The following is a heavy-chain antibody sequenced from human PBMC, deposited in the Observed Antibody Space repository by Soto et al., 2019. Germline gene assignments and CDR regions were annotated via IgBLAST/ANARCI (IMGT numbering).Heavy chain of an antibody. Sequence: ASVKVSCKASGYTFTGYYMHWVRQAPGQGLEWMGWINPNSGGTNYAQKFQGWVTMTRDTSISTAYMELSRLRSDDTAVFYRSLSLRMAVAATWSFDLCCRGTLGT. J-gene: IGHJ2*01. CDR2: INPNSGGT. CDR1: GYTFTGYY. CDR3: SLSLRMAVAATWSFDL. V-gene: IGHV1-2*04. D-gene: IGHD6-19*01.